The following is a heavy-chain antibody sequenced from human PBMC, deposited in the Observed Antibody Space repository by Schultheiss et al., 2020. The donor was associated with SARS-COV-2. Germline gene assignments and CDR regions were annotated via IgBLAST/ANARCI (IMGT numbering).Heavy chain of an antibody. CDR1: GFTFSSYS. V-gene: IGHV3-21*01. Sequence: GGSLRLSCAASGFTFSSYSMNWVRQAPGKGLEWVLSISSSSSYIYYADSVKGRFTISRDNAKNSLYLQMNSLRAEDTAVYYCARGRATPDAFDIWGQGTMVTVSS. D-gene: IGHD5-12*01. J-gene: IGHJ3*02. CDR3: ARGRATPDAFDI. CDR2: ISSSSSYI.